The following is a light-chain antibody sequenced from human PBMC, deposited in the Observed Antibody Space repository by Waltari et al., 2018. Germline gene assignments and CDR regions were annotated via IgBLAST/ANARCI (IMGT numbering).Light chain of an antibody. CDR1: QSISHSSTNRND. J-gene: IGKJ2*01. CDR2: WAS. CDR3: QQFYSTPYT. Sequence: DIVMTQSPDSLAVSLGERATTKCNASQSISHSSTNRNDMAWNQHTHGQPPKLLIFWASSRESGVPDRFSGSGSGTDFTLTISSLQAEDVAVYYCQQFYSTPYTFGQGTKLEI. V-gene: IGKV4-1*01.